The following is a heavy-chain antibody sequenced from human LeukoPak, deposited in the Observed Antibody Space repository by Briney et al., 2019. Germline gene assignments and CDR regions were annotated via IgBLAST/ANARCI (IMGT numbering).Heavy chain of an antibody. J-gene: IGHJ4*02. CDR1: GGSISSGGYY. D-gene: IGHD3-22*01. V-gene: IGHV4-30-2*01. CDR2: IYHSGST. Sequence: PSETLSLTCTVSGGSISSGGYYWSWIRQPPGKGLEWIGYIYHSGSTYYNPSLKSRVTISVDRSKNQFSLKLSSVTAADTAVYYCARNVVITPHFDYWGQGTLVTVSS. CDR3: ARNVVITPHFDY.